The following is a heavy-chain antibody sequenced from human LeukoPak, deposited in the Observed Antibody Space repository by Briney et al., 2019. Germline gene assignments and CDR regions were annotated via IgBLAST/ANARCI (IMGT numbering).Heavy chain of an antibody. CDR2: INPNSGGT. Sequence: ASVKVSCKASGYTFTGYYMHWVRQAPGQGLEWMGWINPNSGGTNYAQKFQGRVTITRNTSISTAYMELSSLRSEDTAVYYCARVNRRNPNKYCSGGSCYSQFDYWGQGTLVTVSS. V-gene: IGHV1-2*02. D-gene: IGHD2-15*01. J-gene: IGHJ4*02. CDR3: ARVNRRNPNKYCSGGSCYSQFDY. CDR1: GYTFTGYY.